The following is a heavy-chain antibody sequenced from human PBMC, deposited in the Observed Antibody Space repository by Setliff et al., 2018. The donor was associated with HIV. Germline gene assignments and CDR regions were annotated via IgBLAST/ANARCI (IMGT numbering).Heavy chain of an antibody. CDR3: ARAPYYDSSGYYGFLDY. D-gene: IGHD3-22*01. CDR1: GFTFSSYG. Sequence: GGSLRLSCAASGFTFSSYGMHWVRQAPGKGLEWVAVIWYDGSNDYYADSVKGRFTISRDNSKNTLYLQMNNLRAEDTAVYYCARAPYYDSSGYYGFLDYWGQGTLVTVSS. CDR2: IWYDGSND. V-gene: IGHV3-33*01. J-gene: IGHJ4*02.